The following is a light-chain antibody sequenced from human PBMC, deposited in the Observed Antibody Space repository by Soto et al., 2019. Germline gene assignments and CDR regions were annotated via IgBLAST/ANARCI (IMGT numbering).Light chain of an antibody. CDR2: GAS. Sequence: EIVMTQSPTTLSVSPGEGATLSCRASQSLSSNLAWYQQKPGQSPRLLIYGASTRASGIPARFSGSGSGTEFTLTISSLESEDFAVYYCQQYNYWPLYTFCQGTKLEIK. CDR3: QQYNYWPLYT. J-gene: IGKJ2*01. V-gene: IGKV3-15*01. CDR1: QSLSSN.